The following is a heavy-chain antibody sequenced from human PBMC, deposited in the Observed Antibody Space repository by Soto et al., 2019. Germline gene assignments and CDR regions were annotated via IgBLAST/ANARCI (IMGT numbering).Heavy chain of an antibody. CDR3: AKDRGGAVVAAFDAFDI. V-gene: IGHV3-23*01. J-gene: IGHJ3*02. CDR2: ISGSGGST. Sequence: EVQLLESGGGLVQPGGSLRLSCAASGFTFSSYAMSWVRQAPGKGLEWVSAISGSGGSTYYADSVKGRFTISRDNSKNPRYLHMNSLRAEDTAVYYCAKDRGGAVVAAFDAFDIWGQGTMVTVSS. D-gene: IGHD2-15*01. CDR1: GFTFSSYA.